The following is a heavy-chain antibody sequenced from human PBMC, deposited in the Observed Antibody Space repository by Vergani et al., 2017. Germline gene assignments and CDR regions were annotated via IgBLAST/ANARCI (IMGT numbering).Heavy chain of an antibody. V-gene: IGHV3-11*06. CDR1: GFTFSDYY. J-gene: IGHJ6*02. Sequence: QVQLVESGGGLVKPGGSLRLSCAASGFTFSDYYMSWIRQAPGKGLEWVSSISSSSSYIYYADSVKGRFTISRDNAKNSLYLQMNSLRAEDTAVYYCARGIVVVPAAQSHYYYGMDVWGQGTTVTVSS. CDR2: ISSSSSYI. D-gene: IGHD2-2*01. CDR3: ARGIVVVPAAQSHYYYGMDV.